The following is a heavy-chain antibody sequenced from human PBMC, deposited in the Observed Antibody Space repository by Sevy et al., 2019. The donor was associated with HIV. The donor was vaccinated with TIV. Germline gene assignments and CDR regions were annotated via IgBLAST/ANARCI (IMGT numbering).Heavy chain of an antibody. CDR3: AGENAWGRGYS. CDR1: GGSITSLY. J-gene: IGHJ4*02. V-gene: IGHV4-59*11. Sequence: SETLSLTCTVSGGSITSLYWNWIRQPPGKGLEWIANIYYNGHINYNPSPKSRVTLSLDTSKNQFSLRRGSVTAADTAMYYCAGENAWGRGYSWGQGTLVTVSS. CDR2: IYYNGHI. D-gene: IGHD1-26*01.